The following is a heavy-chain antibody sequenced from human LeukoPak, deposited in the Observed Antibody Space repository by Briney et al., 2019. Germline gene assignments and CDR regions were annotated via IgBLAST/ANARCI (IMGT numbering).Heavy chain of an antibody. D-gene: IGHD3-10*01. CDR1: GGTVSSYT. CDR2: IIPILGIA. Sequence: SVNVSCKASGGTVSSYTISWVRQAPGQGREWMGRIIPILGIANYAQKFQGRVTITADKSTSTAYMELSSLRSEDTAVYYCARERFSRWFDPWGQGTLVTVSS. CDR3: ARERFSRWFDP. V-gene: IGHV1-69*04. J-gene: IGHJ5*02.